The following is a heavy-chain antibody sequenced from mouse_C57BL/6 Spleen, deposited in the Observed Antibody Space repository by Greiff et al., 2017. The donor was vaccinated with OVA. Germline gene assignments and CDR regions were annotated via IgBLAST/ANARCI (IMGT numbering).Heavy chain of an antibody. CDR1: GYSFTDYN. J-gene: IGHJ4*01. CDR2: INPNYGTT. D-gene: IGHD1-1*01. Sequence: EVQLQQSGPELVKPGASVKISCKASGYSFTDYNMNWVKQSNGKSLEWIGVINPNYGTTIYNQKFKGKATLTVDQSSSTAYMQLNSLTSEDSAVYYCAGITTVVADYYAMDYWGQGTSVTVSS. V-gene: IGHV1-39*01. CDR3: AGITTVVADYYAMDY.